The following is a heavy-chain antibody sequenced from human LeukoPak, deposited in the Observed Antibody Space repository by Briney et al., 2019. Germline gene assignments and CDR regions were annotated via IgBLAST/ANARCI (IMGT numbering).Heavy chain of an antibody. J-gene: IGHJ6*03. V-gene: IGHV4-59*01. Sequence: SETLSLTCAVYGGSFSSYYWSWIRQPPGKGLEWIGYIYYSGSTNYNPSLKSRVTISVDTSKNRFSLKLSSVTAADTAVYYCARDFRGYSSSWYSHYYYYMDVWGKGTTVTVSS. CDR3: ARDFRGYSSSWYSHYYYYMDV. CDR1: GGSFSSYY. CDR2: IYYSGST. D-gene: IGHD6-13*01.